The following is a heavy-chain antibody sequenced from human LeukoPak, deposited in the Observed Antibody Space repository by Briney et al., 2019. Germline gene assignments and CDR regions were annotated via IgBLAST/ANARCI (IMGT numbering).Heavy chain of an antibody. D-gene: IGHD5-18*01. CDR2: IYYSGST. CDR3: ARDREYSYGDAFDI. J-gene: IGHJ3*02. CDR1: GGSVSSGSYY. Sequence: PSETLSLTCTVSGGSVSSGSYYWGWIRQPPGKGLEWIGYIYYSGSTNYNPSLKSRVTISVDTSKNQFSLKLSSVTAADTAVYYCARDREYSYGDAFDIWGQGTMVTVSS. V-gene: IGHV4-61*01.